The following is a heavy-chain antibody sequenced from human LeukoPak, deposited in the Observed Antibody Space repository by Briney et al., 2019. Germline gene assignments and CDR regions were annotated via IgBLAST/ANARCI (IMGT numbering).Heavy chain of an antibody. CDR3: ARDSTYYYFDY. V-gene: IGHV3-53*01. Sequence: PGGSLRLSCAASGFAVSSNHMHCVRQAPGKGLEWVSIIYSAGTTYHYADSVKGRFTISRDTSKNTVYLQMSSLRDEDTAIYYCARDSTYYYFDYWGQGTLVTVSS. D-gene: IGHD1-26*01. CDR1: GFAVSSNH. CDR2: IYSAGTT. J-gene: IGHJ4*02.